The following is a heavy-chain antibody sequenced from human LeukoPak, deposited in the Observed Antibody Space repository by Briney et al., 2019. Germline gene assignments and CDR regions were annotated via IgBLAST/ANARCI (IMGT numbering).Heavy chain of an antibody. Sequence: ASVKVSCKASGYTFTGYYMHWVRRAPGQGLEWMGWINPNSGGTNYAQKFQGRVTMTRDTSISTAYMELSRLRSDDTAVYYCARGAGATRSFYYYGMDVWGQGTTVTVSS. V-gene: IGHV1-2*02. D-gene: IGHD1-26*01. CDR1: GYTFTGYY. CDR2: INPNSGGT. J-gene: IGHJ6*02. CDR3: ARGAGATRSFYYYGMDV.